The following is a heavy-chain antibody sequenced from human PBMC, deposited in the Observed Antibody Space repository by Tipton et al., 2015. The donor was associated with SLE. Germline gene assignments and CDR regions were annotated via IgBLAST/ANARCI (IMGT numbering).Heavy chain of an antibody. J-gene: IGHJ6*03. CDR3: ARDDSDYDDYYYHMDV. CDR1: GGSIDTTTYF. V-gene: IGHV4-61*02. CDR2: GFASGTT. Sequence: TLSLTCTVSGGSIDTTTYFWNWIRQPAGKGLEWIGRGFASGTTDYNPSLKSRVTMSVDTSRNQFSLKLSSVTAADTAVYYCARDDSDYDDYYYHMDVWGKGTTVTVSS. D-gene: IGHD5-12*01.